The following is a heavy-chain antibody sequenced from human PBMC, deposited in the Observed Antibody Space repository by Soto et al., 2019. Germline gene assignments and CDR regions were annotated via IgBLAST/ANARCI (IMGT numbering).Heavy chain of an antibody. Sequence: FTGRSLYSPRQSNEKGLEWMGWINPNSGGTNYAQKFQGWVTMTRDTSISTAYMELSSLSSEDTAVYYCARGCSSTNCHDDYYGMGVWGQGTTVTVSS. CDR3: ARGCSSTNCHDDYYGMGV. D-gene: IGHD2-2*01. CDR1: FTGRS. J-gene: IGHJ6*02. V-gene: IGHV1-2*04. CDR2: INPNSGGT.